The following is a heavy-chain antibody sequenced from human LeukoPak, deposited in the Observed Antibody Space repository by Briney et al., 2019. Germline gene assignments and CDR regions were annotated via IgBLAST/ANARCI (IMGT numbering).Heavy chain of an antibody. Sequence: GGSLRLSCAASGFPFSTYWITWVRQAPGKGLEWVANVNRDGGEKYYMDSVKGRFTISRDNTKNSLYLHMSSLRADDTAVYYCATYILNAGDSNWYDRWGQGTLVTVSS. CDR3: ATYILNAGDSNWYDR. J-gene: IGHJ5*02. V-gene: IGHV3-7*01. CDR1: GFPFSTYW. CDR2: VNRDGGEK. D-gene: IGHD2-21*01.